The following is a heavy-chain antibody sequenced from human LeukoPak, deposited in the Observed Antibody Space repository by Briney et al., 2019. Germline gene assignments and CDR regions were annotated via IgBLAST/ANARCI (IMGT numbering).Heavy chain of an antibody. CDR2: IYTSGST. Sequence: PSQTLSLICTVSGGSISSGSYYWSWIRQPAGKGLEWIGRIYTSGSTNYNPSLKSRVTISLDTSKNQFSLKLSSVTAADTAVYYCARDQTGDQYFDLWGRGTLVTVSS. CDR1: GGSISSGSYY. CDR3: ARDQTGDQYFDL. J-gene: IGHJ2*01. V-gene: IGHV4-61*02. D-gene: IGHD7-27*01.